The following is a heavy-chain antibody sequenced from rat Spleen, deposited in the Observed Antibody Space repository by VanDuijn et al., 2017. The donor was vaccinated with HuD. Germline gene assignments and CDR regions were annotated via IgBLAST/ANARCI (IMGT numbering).Heavy chain of an antibody. V-gene: IGHV2-13*01. J-gene: IGHJ4*01. CDR3: ARGGRRGYYIMDA. D-gene: IGHD4-3*01. CDR1: GFSLSNYG. CDR2: IWGGGSL. Sequence: QVQLKESGPGLVLPSQTLSLTCTVSGFSLSNYGVIWVRQPPGKGLEWMGVIWGGGSLHYNPALKSRLIISRDTSNSQVFLKMDSLQSEDTTTYYCARGGRRGYYIMDAWGQGASVTVSS.